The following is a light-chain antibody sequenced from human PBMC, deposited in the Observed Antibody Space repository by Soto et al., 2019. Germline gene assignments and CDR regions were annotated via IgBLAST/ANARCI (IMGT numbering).Light chain of an antibody. CDR3: QHFGSSPPKYT. Sequence: EVVLTQSPGTLSLSPGERATHSCRASQTVSSSHLAWYQQKPGQAPRLLIYGASDRATDIPDRFSGSGSGTDFTLTISRLEPEDFAVYYCQHFGSSPPKYTFGQGTKLEIK. V-gene: IGKV3-20*01. J-gene: IGKJ2*01. CDR2: GAS. CDR1: QTVSSSH.